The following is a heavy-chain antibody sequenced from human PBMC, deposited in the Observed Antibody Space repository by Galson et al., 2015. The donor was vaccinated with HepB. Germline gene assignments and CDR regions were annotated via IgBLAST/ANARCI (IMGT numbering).Heavy chain of an antibody. V-gene: IGHV1-18*04. CDR1: GYTFTSYG. CDR2: ISAYNGNT. D-gene: IGHD2-2*01. J-gene: IGHJ5*02. Sequence: SVKVSCKASGYTFTSYGISWVRQAPGQGLEWMGWISAYNGNTNYAQKLQGRVTMTTDTSTSTAYMELSSLRSEDTAVYYCARVRGYCSSTSCYNWFDPWGQGTLVTVSS. CDR3: ARVRGYCSSTSCYNWFDP.